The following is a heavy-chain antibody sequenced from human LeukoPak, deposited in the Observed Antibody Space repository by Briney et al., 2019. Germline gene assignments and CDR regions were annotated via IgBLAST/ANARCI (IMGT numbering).Heavy chain of an antibody. V-gene: IGHV4-34*01. CDR3: ARAYCSSTSCYEVGSVHDY. D-gene: IGHD2-2*01. Sequence: PSETLSLTCAVSGGSFSGYYWSWIRQPPGKGLEWIGEINHSGSTNYNPSLKSRVTISVDTSKNQFSLKLSSVTAADTAVYYCARAYCSSTSCYEVGSVHDYWGQGTLVTVSS. J-gene: IGHJ4*02. CDR2: INHSGST. CDR1: GGSFSGYY.